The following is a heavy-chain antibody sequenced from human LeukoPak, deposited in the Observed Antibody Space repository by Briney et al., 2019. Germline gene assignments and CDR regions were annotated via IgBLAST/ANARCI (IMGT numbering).Heavy chain of an antibody. D-gene: IGHD2-15*01. CDR3: ARDRDPPRYCSGGSCIGSYFDY. Sequence: SVKVSCKASGGTFSSYAISWVRQAPRQGLEWMGGIIPIFGTANYAQKFQGRVTITADESTSTAYMELSSLRSEDTAVYYCARDRDPPRYCSGGSCIGSYFDYWGQGTLVTVSS. J-gene: IGHJ4*02. CDR2: IIPIFGTA. V-gene: IGHV1-69*01. CDR1: GGTFSSYA.